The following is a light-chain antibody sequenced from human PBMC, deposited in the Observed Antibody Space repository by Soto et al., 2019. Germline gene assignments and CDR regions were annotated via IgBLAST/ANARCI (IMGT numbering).Light chain of an antibody. CDR3: QQYNSYSPWT. V-gene: IGKV1-5*01. CDR2: DAS. J-gene: IGKJ1*01. CDR1: QSIDSW. Sequence: DIQMTQSPSSLSASVGYRVTITCRSSQSIDSWLAWYQHKPGKAPKLLIYDASSLENGVPSRFSGSGSGTEFTLTISSLQPDDFATYYCQQYNSYSPWTFGQGTKVDIK.